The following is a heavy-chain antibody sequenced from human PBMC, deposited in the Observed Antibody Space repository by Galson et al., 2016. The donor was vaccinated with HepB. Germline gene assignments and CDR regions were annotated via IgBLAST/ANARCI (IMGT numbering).Heavy chain of an antibody. J-gene: IGHJ3*02. CDR2: ISNDGRSR. CDR3: LKSGYCGITDCSHAFDI. D-gene: IGHD2-2*01. V-gene: IGHV3-64D*08. Sequence: SLRLSCAASGFTFSSYSMHWVRQAPGKGLEYISTISNDGRSRYFVDSVRGRFTISRDNSKNAVYLQMSSLRPEDSATYYCLKSGYCGITDCSHAFDIWGQGTMVTVS. CDR1: GFTFSSYS.